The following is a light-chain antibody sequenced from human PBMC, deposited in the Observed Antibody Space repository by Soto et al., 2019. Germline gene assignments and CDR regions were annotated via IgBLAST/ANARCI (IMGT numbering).Light chain of an antibody. V-gene: IGKV1-8*01. J-gene: IGKJ3*01. CDR2: AAS. CDR3: QQYYSYPPSFT. Sequence: AIRMTQSPSSFSASTGDRVTITCRASQGISSYLAWYQQKPGKAPKLLIYAASTLQSGVPSRFSGSGSRTDFTLTISCLQSEDFATYYCQQYYSYPPSFTFGPGTKVDIK. CDR1: QGISSY.